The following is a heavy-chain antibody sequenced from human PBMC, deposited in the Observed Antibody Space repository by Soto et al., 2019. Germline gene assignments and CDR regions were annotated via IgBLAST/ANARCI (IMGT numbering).Heavy chain of an antibody. D-gene: IGHD6-13*01. CDR2: ISGSGGST. J-gene: IGHJ4*02. CDR3: AKGRAAAGFGALDY. Sequence: GALRLSCAASGFTLSSHALSWGRPAPGKGLEWVSAISGSGGSTYYADSVKGRFTISRDNSKNTLYLQMNSLRAEDTAVYYCAKGRAAAGFGALDYWGQGTLVTVSS. CDR1: GFTLSSHA. V-gene: IGHV3-23*01.